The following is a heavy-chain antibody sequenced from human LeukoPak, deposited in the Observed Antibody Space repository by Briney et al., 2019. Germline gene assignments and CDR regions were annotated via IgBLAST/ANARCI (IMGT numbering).Heavy chain of an antibody. CDR3: ARTQSGSYLFDY. V-gene: IGHV3-53*01. CDR2: IYSGGST. CDR1: GFTVSNNY. Sequence: GGSLRLSCAASGFTVSNNYMSWVRQAPGKGLEWVSVIYSGGSTYYADSVKGRFTISRDNSKNTLYLQMNSLRAEDTAVYYCARTQSGSYLFDYWGQGTLSPSPQ. J-gene: IGHJ4*02. D-gene: IGHD1-26*01.